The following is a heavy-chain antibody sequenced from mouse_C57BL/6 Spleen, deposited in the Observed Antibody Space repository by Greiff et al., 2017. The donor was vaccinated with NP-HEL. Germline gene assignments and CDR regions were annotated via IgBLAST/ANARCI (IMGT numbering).Heavy chain of an antibody. CDR3: ARGGFTTVVDGVYFCV. CDR1: GYTFTSYW. J-gene: IGHJ1*03. D-gene: IGHD1-1*01. CDR2: IDPSDSET. V-gene: IGHV1-52*01. Sequence: QVQLQQPGAELVRPGSSVKLSCKASGYTFTSYWMNWVKQRPIQGLEWIGNIDPSDSETHYNQQFKDKATLTVDNSSSTAYMQLSSLTSEDSAVYDCARGGFTTVVDGVYFCVWGTGVTVTVA.